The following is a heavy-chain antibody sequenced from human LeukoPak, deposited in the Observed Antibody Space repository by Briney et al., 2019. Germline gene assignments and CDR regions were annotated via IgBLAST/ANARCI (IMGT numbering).Heavy chain of an antibody. CDR2: IKQDGSEK. D-gene: IGHD2-15*01. CDR1: GFTFSSYW. V-gene: IGHV3-7*01. Sequence: GGSLRLSCAASGFTFSSYWMSWVRQAPGKGLEWMANIKQDGSEKYYVDSVKGRFTISRDNAKNSLYLQMNSLRAEDTAVYYCARMVCGGGSCYRTGYFDYWGQGTLVTVSS. CDR3: ARMVCGGGSCYRTGYFDY. J-gene: IGHJ4*02.